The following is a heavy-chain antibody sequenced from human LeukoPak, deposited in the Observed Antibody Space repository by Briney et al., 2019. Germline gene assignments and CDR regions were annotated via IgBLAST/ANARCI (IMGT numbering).Heavy chain of an antibody. D-gene: IGHD5-18*01. J-gene: IGHJ4*02. V-gene: IGHV1-69*04. Sequence: SVKVSCKASGGTFSSYAISWVRQAPGQGLEWMGRIIPILGIANYAQKFQGRGTITADKSTSTAYMELSSLRSEDTAVYYCAREGYSYGKYSFDYWGQGTLVTVSS. CDR1: GGTFSSYA. CDR3: AREGYSYGKYSFDY. CDR2: IIPILGIA.